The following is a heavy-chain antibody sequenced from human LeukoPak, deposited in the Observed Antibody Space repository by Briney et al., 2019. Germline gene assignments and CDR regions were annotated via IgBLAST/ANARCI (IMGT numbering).Heavy chain of an antibody. CDR1: GFTFSSYE. CDR2: ISSSGSTI. J-gene: IGHJ5*02. CDR3: ARSNFSNGAFDP. V-gene: IGHV3-48*03. Sequence: GGSLRLSCAASGFTFSSYEMNWVRQAPGKGLEWVSYISSSGSTIYYADSVKGRFTISRDNAKNSLYLQMNSLRAEDTAVYYCARSNFSNGAFDPWGQGTLVTVSS. D-gene: IGHD2/OR15-2a*01.